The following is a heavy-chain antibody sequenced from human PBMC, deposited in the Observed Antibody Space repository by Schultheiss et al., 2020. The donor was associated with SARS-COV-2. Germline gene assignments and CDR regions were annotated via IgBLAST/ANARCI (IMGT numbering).Heavy chain of an antibody. CDR1: GFTFSSYG. D-gene: IGHD6-13*01. Sequence: GESLKISCEASGFTFSSYGMSWVRQAPVRGLEWVASISGSGRNTNYADSVWGRFTVSRDNSKNTVYLQMNSLRGDDTAVYYCAKSTAEAGLQSFDSWGQGTLVTVSS. J-gene: IGHJ4*02. V-gene: IGHV3-23*01. CDR2: ISGSGRNT. CDR3: AKSTAEAGLQSFDS.